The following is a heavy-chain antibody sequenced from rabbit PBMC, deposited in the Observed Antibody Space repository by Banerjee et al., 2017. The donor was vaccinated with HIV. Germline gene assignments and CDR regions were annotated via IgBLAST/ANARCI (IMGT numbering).Heavy chain of an antibody. V-gene: IGHV1S45*01. CDR2: INTSSGNT. CDR1: GFSFSSSYW. J-gene: IGHJ4*01. Sequence: QEQLEESGGDLVKPEGSLTLTCTASGFSFSSSYWICWVRQAPGKGLEWIGCINTSSGNTVYASWAKGRFTISKTSSTTVTLQMTSLTAADTATYFCARDLAGAIGWNFNLWGQGTLVTVS. CDR3: ARDLAGAIGWNFNL. D-gene: IGHD4-1*01.